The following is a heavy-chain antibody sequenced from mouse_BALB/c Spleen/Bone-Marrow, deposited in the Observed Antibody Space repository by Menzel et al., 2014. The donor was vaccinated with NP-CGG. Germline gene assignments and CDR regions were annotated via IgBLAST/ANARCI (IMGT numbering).Heavy chain of an antibody. Sequence: VQLQQSGPELMKPGASVKISCKASCYSFTTYYMHWVKQSHGKSLEWIGYIDPFNGATSYNQKFKGKATLTVDKSSSTDYMHLSSLTSEDSAVYYCVRNWDVDYWGQGTPLPGSS. CDR3: VRNWDVDY. CDR1: CYSFTTYY. D-gene: IGHD4-1*01. V-gene: IGHV1S135*01. CDR2: IDPFNGAT. J-gene: IGHJ2*01.